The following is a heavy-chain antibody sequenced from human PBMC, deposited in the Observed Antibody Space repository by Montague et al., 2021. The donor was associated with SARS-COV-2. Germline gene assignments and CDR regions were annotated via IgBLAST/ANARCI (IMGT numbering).Heavy chain of an antibody. CDR3: ARGSGWMGNAFDI. J-gene: IGHJ3*02. CDR2: IYYSGST. CDR1: GGSISSYY. D-gene: IGHD6-19*01. V-gene: IGHV4-59*01. Sequence: SEILSLTCTVSGGSISSYYWSWIRQPPGKGLEWIGYIYYSGSTNYNPSXKSRVTISVDTSKNQFSLKLSSVTAADTAVYYCARGSGWMGNAFDIWGQGTMVTVSS.